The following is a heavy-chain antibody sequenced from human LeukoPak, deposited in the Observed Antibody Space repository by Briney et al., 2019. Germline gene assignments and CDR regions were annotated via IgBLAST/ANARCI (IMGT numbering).Heavy chain of an antibody. CDR2: IYPDDSDI. CDR1: GYSFTSYW. CDR3: ASFLGGTTRSPADY. Sequence: GESLKISCKGSGYSFTSYWIGWVRQKSGKGLEWMGIIYPDDSDIRYSQAFQGHVTISVDKSISTAYLQWSSLKASDTAMYYCASFLGGTTRSPADYWGQGTLVTVSS. J-gene: IGHJ4*02. D-gene: IGHD1-7*01. V-gene: IGHV5-51*01.